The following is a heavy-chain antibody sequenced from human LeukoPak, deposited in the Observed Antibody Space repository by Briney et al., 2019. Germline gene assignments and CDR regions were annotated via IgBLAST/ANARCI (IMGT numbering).Heavy chain of an antibody. V-gene: IGHV1-8*01. Sequence: ASVKVSCKTSGYTFTDYDVNWVRQAPGQGLEWMGYIHPRSGYSESAQRFQGRLSMTRDVSTDTAYMELSTLTSDDTAVYYCARVTSGMLDNWFDPWGQGTLIIVSS. CDR1: GYTFTDYD. CDR3: ARVTSGMLDNWFDP. CDR2: IHPRSGYS. D-gene: IGHD2-2*01. J-gene: IGHJ5*02.